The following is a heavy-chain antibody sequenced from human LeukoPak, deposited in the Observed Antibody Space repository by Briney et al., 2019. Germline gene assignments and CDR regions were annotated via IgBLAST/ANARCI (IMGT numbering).Heavy chain of an antibody. Sequence: PSETLSLTCTVSGGSISSGSYYWSWIRQPAGKGLEWIGRIHTSGSTNYNPSLKSRVTISVDTSKNQFSLKLSSVTAADTAVYYCAGDIVVVPAAPTNWFDPWGQGTLVTVSS. CDR3: AGDIVVVPAAPTNWFDP. J-gene: IGHJ5*02. CDR1: GGSISSGSYY. V-gene: IGHV4-61*02. D-gene: IGHD2-2*01. CDR2: IHTSGST.